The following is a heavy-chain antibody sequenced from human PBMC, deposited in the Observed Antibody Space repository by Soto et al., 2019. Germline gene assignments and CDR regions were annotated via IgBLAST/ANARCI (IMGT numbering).Heavy chain of an antibody. J-gene: IGHJ3*02. D-gene: IGHD2-2*01. Sequence: GSLRLSCAASGFIFSSLAMSWVRQAPGKGLEWVSAIPGSADSTYYADSVKGRFTISRDNSKNTLYLQMNSLRAEDTAVYYCAKKLPEAGSHFAFDIWGHGTMVT. CDR2: IPGSADST. CDR3: AKKLPEAGSHFAFDI. V-gene: IGHV3-23*01. CDR1: GFIFSSLA.